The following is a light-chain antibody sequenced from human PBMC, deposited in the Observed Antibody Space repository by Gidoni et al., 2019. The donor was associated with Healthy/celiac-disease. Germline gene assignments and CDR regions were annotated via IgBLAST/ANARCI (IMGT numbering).Light chain of an antibody. V-gene: IGKV3-20*01. CDR1: QSVSSSY. CDR3: QQYGSSPWP. J-gene: IGKJ1*01. Sequence: EIVLTQSPGTMSLSPGERATLSCRARQSVSSSYLAWYQQKPGQAPRLLIYGASSRATGIPDRFSGSGSGPDFTLTISRLEPADFAVYYCQQYGSSPWPFGQGTKVEIK. CDR2: GAS.